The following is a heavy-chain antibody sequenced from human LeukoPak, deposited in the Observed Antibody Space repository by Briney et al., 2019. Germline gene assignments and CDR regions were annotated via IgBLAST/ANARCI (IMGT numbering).Heavy chain of an antibody. CDR2: INPNTNGI. CDR1: GYTISDYF. D-gene: IGHD3-10*01. CDR3: ARGWHSDGSGSLDY. J-gene: IGHJ4*02. Sequence: VSVRVSCKASGYTISDYFMHWVRQAPGQGLEWMGWINPNTNGINYAQKFQGRVIMTRNTSISTAYMELSSLRSDDTAVYYCARGWHSDGSGSLDYWGQGTLVTVSS. V-gene: IGHV1-2*02.